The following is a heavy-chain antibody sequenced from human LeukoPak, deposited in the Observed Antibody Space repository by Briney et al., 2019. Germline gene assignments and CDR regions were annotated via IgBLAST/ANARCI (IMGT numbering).Heavy chain of an antibody. V-gene: IGHV1-2*02. CDR3: ARSVYSSSWYRTEKCNWFDP. Sequence: AASVKVSCKASGYTFTGYYMHWVRQAPGQGLEWMGWINPNSGGTNYAQKFQGRVTMTRDTSISTAYMELSRLRSDDTAVYYCARSVYSSSWYRTEKCNWFDPWGQGTLVTVSS. J-gene: IGHJ5*02. CDR1: GYTFTGYY. D-gene: IGHD6-13*01. CDR2: INPNSGGT.